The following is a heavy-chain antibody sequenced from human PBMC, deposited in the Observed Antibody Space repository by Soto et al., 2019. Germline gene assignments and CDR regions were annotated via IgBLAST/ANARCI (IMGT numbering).Heavy chain of an antibody. CDR2: ISGSGGST. CDR1: GFTFSSYA. Sequence: VQLLESGGGLVQPGGSLRLSCAASGFTFSSYAMSWVRQAPGKGLEWVSAISGSGGSTYYADSVKGRFTISRDNSRKRLYLQMNSMRAEDTAVYYCAYSSTPFDCWGQGTLVTVSS. D-gene: IGHD6-13*01. V-gene: IGHV3-23*01. CDR3: AYSSTPFDC. J-gene: IGHJ4*02.